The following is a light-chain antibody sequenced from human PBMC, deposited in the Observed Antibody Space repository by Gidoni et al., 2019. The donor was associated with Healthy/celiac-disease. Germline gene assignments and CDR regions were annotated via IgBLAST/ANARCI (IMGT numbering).Light chain of an antibody. CDR1: QGISNY. CDR2: AAS. Sequence: RVTITCRASQGISNYLAWYQQKPGKVPKLLIYAASTLQSGVPSLFSGSGSGTDFTLTISSLQPEDVATYYCQKYNSAPLTFXGXTKVEIK. J-gene: IGKJ4*01. CDR3: QKYNSAPLT. V-gene: IGKV1-27*01.